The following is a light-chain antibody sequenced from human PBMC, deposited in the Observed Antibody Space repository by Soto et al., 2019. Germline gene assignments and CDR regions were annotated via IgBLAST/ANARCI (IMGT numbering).Light chain of an antibody. CDR2: DAS. CDR1: QSISSW. J-gene: IGKJ1*01. Sequence: DIQMTQSPSTLSASVGDRVTITCRASQSISSWLAWYQQKPGKAPKLLIYDASSLESGVPSRFSGSGSGTEFTLTISSLQPDDFATYYCQQYNSYSSLGQGTKVDTK. CDR3: QQYNSYSS. V-gene: IGKV1-5*01.